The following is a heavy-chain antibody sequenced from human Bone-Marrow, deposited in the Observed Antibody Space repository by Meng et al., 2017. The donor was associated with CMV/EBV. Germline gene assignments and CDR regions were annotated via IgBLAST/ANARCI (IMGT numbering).Heavy chain of an antibody. CDR1: GVTFSSYA. Sequence: VSCKASGVTFSSYAISWVRQAPGQGLEWMGGIIPIFGTAIYAQKFQGRVTITTDESTSTAYMELNRLRSDDTAVYFCAVDTKDSYDLWSASYPEADNGMDVWGQGTTVTVSS. CDR3: AVDTKDSYDLWSASYPEADNGMDV. J-gene: IGHJ6*02. CDR2: IIPIFGTA. D-gene: IGHD3-3*01. V-gene: IGHV1-69*05.